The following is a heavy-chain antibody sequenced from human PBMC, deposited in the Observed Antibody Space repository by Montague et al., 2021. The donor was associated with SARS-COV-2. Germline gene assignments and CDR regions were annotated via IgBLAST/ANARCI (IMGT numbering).Heavy chain of an antibody. CDR2: IYHSGST. D-gene: IGHD3-10*01. V-gene: IGHV4-4*02. Sequence: SETLSLTCAVSGGSISSSNWWSWVRQPPGKGLEWIGKIYHSGSTNYNPSLKSRVTISVDKSKNQFSLKLSSVTAADTAVYYCAVTYYYGSGFDYWGQGTLVTVSS. CDR3: AVTYYYGSGFDY. J-gene: IGHJ4*02. CDR1: GGSISSSNW.